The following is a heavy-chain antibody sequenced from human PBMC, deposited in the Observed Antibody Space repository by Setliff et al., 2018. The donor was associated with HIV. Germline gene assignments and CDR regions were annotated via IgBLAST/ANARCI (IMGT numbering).Heavy chain of an antibody. J-gene: IGHJ6*03. D-gene: IGHD3-16*02. CDR1: GFTFSTSN. V-gene: IGHV3-21*01. CDR2: ISSSSTYV. CDR3: ARAQDVWGSYRYTNYYYYMDV. Sequence: GGSLRLSCAASGFTFSTSNMNWVRQAPGKGLGWVSSISSSSTYVYYADSVKGRFTVSRDNAKNSLYLHMNSLRAEDTAVYYCARAQDVWGSYRYTNYYYYMDVWGKGTTVTVSS.